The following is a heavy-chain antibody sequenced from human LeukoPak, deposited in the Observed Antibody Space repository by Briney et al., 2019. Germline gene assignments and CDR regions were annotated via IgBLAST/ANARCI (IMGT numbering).Heavy chain of an antibody. CDR3: ARDRSSSWSGGYYYYYMDV. V-gene: IGHV1-69*05. D-gene: IGHD6-13*01. Sequence: SVKVSCKASGGTFSNYAISWVRQAPGQGLEWMGGIIPIFGTANYAQKFQGRVTMTRDMSTSTVYMELSSLRSEDTAVYYCARDRSSSWSGGYYYYYMDVWGKGTTVTVSS. CDR2: IIPIFGTA. J-gene: IGHJ6*03. CDR1: GGTFSNYA.